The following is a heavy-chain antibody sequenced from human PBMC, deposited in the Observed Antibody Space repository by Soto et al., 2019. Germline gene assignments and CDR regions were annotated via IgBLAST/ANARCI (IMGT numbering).Heavy chain of an antibody. CDR1: GFTFSSYG. D-gene: IGHD2-15*01. Sequence: TGGSLRLSCAASGFTFSSYGMHWVRQAPGKGLEWVAVIWYDGSNKYYADSVKGRFTISRDNSKNTLYLQMNSLRAEDTAVYYCARESREYCSGGSCYSGHAFDIWGQGTMVTVSS. V-gene: IGHV3-33*01. CDR3: ARESREYCSGGSCYSGHAFDI. CDR2: IWYDGSNK. J-gene: IGHJ3*02.